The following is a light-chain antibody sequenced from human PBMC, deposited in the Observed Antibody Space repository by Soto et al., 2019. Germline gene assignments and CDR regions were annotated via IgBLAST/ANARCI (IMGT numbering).Light chain of an antibody. J-gene: IGKJ3*01. Sequence: EIVLTQSPATLSLSPGERATLSCRASQSVSSYLAWYQQKPGQAPRLLIYDASNRATGIPARFSGSGSGTDFTLTISSLEPEDFAVHYCHQRSNWPLTFGPGTKVDIK. CDR1: QSVSSY. V-gene: IGKV3-11*01. CDR2: DAS. CDR3: HQRSNWPLT.